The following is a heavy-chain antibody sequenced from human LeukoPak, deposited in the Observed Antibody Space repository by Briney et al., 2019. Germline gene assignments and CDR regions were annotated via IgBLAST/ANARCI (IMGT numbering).Heavy chain of an antibody. D-gene: IGHD6-6*01. CDR1: GFTFSSYG. Sequence: GGSLRLSCAASGFTFSSYGMHWVRQAPGKGLEWVSGISWNSGSIGYADSVKGRFTISRDNAKNSLYLQMNSLRAEDMALYYCAKDARAYSSSPYYFDYWGQGTLVTVSS. J-gene: IGHJ4*02. CDR2: ISWNSGSI. V-gene: IGHV3-9*03. CDR3: AKDARAYSSSPYYFDY.